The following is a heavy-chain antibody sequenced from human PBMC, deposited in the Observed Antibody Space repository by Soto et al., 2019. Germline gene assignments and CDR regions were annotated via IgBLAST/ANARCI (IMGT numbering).Heavy chain of an antibody. CDR2: ISYDGSNK. D-gene: IGHD2-21*01. CDR3: ANAPQHRDGY. Sequence: PGGSLILSCAASGFTFSSYGMHWVRQAPGKGLEWVAVISYDGSNKYYADSVKGRFTISRDNSKNTLYLQMNSLRAEDTAVYYCANAPQHRDGYWGQGTLVTVSS. J-gene: IGHJ4*02. V-gene: IGHV3-30*18. CDR1: GFTFSSYG.